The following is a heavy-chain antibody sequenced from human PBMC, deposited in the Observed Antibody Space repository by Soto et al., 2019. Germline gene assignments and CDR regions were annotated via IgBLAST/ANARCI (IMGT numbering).Heavy chain of an antibody. CDR2: IYYSGST. V-gene: IGHV4-30-4*01. CDR1: GGSISSGDYY. D-gene: IGHD2-15*01. CDR3: ARGVVVVGGFDP. J-gene: IGHJ5*02. Sequence: SETLSLTCTVSGGSISSGDYYWSWIRQPPGKGLEWIGYIYYSGSTYYNTSLKSRVTISVDTSKNQFSLKLSSVTAADTAVQYCARGVVVVGGFDPWGQGTLVTVSS.